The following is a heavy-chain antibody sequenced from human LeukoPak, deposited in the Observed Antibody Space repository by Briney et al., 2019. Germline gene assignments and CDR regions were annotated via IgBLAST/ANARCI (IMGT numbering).Heavy chain of an antibody. CDR1: GFTFSSYW. J-gene: IGHJ5*02. CDR2: IKQDGSEK. D-gene: IGHD3-3*01. CDR3: ARGLGRITIFGVVNWFDP. V-gene: IGHV3-7*04. Sequence: GGSLRLSCAASGFTFSSYWMSWVRQAPGKGLEWVANIKQDGSEKYYVDSVKGRFTISRDNAKNSLYLQMNSLRAEDTAVYYCARGLGRITIFGVVNWFDPWGQGTLVTVSS.